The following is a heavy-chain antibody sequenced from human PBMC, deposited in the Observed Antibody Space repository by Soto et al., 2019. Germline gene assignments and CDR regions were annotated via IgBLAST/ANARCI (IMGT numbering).Heavy chain of an antibody. CDR1: GFTFSNSG. J-gene: IGHJ1*01. CDR2: TSSSGYI. Sequence: EVQLVESGGGLVKPGGSLRLSCAASGFTFSNSGMNWVRQAPGKGLEWVSYTSSSGYIFYADSVKGRFTISRDNAQNALYMQMTSLKPEDTAICYGARDISAMTPLGFPTWGQGALVTVSS. V-gene: IGHV3-21*01. CDR3: ARDISAMTPLGFPT. D-gene: IGHD2-2*01.